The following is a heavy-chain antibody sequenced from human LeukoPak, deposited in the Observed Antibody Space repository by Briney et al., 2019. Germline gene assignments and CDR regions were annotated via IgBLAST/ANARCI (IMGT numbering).Heavy chain of an antibody. CDR3: ARCLRGFPRYFDL. CDR1: GGSISSGGYY. D-gene: IGHD2-15*01. CDR2: IYHSGST. J-gene: IGHJ2*01. V-gene: IGHV4-30-2*01. Sequence: KPSETLSLTCTVSGGSISSGGYYWSWIRQPPGKGLEWIGYIYHSGSTYYNPSLKSRVTISVDRSKNQFSLKLSSVTAADTAVYYCARCLRGFPRYFDLWGRGTLVTVSS.